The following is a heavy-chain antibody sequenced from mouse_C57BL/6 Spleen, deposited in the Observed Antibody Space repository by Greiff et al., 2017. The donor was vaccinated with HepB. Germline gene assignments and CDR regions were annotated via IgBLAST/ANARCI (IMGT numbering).Heavy chain of an antibody. Sequence: VQLQQSGAELVRPGASVKLSCTASGFNIKDDYMHWVKQRPEQGLEWIGWIDPENGDTEYASKFQGKATITADTSSHTAYLQLSSLTSEDTAVYYCTAIYDGYPFDYWGQGTTLTVSS. CDR1: GFNIKDDY. J-gene: IGHJ2*01. D-gene: IGHD2-3*01. CDR3: TAIYDGYPFDY. CDR2: IDPENGDT. V-gene: IGHV14-4*01.